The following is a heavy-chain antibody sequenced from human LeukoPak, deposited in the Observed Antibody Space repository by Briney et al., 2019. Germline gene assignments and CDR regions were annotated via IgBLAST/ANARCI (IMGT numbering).Heavy chain of an antibody. V-gene: IGHV3-21*01. D-gene: IGHD2-15*01. J-gene: IGHJ4*02. CDR3: ARGPQFCSGGSCFGYYFDY. CDR1: GFTLSRYS. CDR2: ISTSGSHI. Sequence: GGSLRLSCAASGFTLSRYSMNWVRQPPGKGLEWVSSISTSGSHIYYADSVKGRFSNSRDSARNSVYGQMSSLRAEDTAVYYCARGPQFCSGGSCFGYYFDYWGQEALVTVSS.